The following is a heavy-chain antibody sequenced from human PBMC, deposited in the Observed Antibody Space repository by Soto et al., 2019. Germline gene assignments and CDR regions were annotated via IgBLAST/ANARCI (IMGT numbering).Heavy chain of an antibody. CDR2: VYNTGGT. J-gene: IGHJ6*02. V-gene: IGHV4-59*08. CDR1: SGPSSSHN. CDR3: VRHGIGNRHGLVDV. D-gene: IGHD1-1*01. Sequence: QVQLQQSGPGLVKPSETLSLTCTVSSGPSSSHNWGWLRQSPGRGLEWIGYVYNTGGTSYNPSLKGRVTRSADTSANHISLTLSSVTAADTDIYYCVRHGIGNRHGLVDVWGQGTTVSVSS.